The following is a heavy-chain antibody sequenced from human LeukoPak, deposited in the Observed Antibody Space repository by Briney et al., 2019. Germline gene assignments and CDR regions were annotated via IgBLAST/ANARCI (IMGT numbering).Heavy chain of an antibody. CDR1: GFTFSDHY. CDR2: IWRGADTI. CDR3: ARGHYGLDV. J-gene: IGHJ6*02. V-gene: IGHV3-11*01. Sequence: SGGSLRLSCAASGFTFSDHYLSWARQAPGKGLEWVSYIWRGADTIYYADSVKGRFSISRDNAKNSLYLQMNSLRAEDTAVYYCARGHYGLDVWGQGTTVTVSS.